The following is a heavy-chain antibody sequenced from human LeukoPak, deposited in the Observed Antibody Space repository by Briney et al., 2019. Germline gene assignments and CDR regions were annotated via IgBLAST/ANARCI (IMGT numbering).Heavy chain of an antibody. CDR3: ARAEAYYDILTGYYYYYMDV. V-gene: IGHV1-2*02. CDR1: GYTFTGYY. CDR2: INPNSGGT. J-gene: IGHJ6*03. Sequence: ASVKVSCKASGYTFTGYYIHWVRQAPGHGLEWMGWINPNSGGTNYAQKFQGRVTMTRDTSISTAYMELSRLRSDDTAVYYCARAEAYYDILTGYYYYYMDVWGKGTTVTVSS. D-gene: IGHD3-9*01.